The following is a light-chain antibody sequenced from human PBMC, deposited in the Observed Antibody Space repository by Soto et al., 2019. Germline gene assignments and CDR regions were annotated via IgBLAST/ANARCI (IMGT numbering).Light chain of an antibody. CDR2: SDV. Sequence: QSALTQPPSLSGTPGQRVTISCSGSNSDVGRYSVNWYQHLPGTAPQILIFSDVERPSGVPDRFSGSKSGTSASLAISGLQSEEEAEYYCAAWDDNLNGPLFGGGTKLTVL. V-gene: IGLV1-44*01. CDR3: AAWDDNLNGPL. CDR1: NSDVGRYS. J-gene: IGLJ3*02.